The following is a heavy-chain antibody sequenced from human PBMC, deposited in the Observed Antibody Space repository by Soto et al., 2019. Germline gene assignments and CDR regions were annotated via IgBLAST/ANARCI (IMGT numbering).Heavy chain of an antibody. V-gene: IGHV3-23*01. CDR1: GFTFSAYA. J-gene: IGHJ5*02. CDR2: ISTSGVIT. Sequence: PGGSLRLSCAASGFTFSAYAMNWVRQAPGKGLEWVSGISTSGVITYFADSVKGRFTISRDSSQNALYLQLHSLRAEDTAVYYSAKYMYENTYVYIQAFAPGGQGTLVPVSS. D-gene: IGHD3-16*01. CDR3: AKYMYENTYVYIQAFAP.